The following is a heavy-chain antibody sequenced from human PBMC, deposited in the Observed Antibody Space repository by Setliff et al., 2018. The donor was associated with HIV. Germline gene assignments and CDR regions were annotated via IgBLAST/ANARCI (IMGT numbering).Heavy chain of an antibody. D-gene: IGHD4-17*01. CDR1: GGSISSGSYY. V-gene: IGHV4-61*02. CDR3: AREDGNSGWYFDL. CDR2: IYTSGST. Sequence: SETLSLTCTVSGGSISSGSYYWSWIRQPAGKGLEWIGRIYTSGSTYYNPSLKSRVTMSVDTSKNKFSLKLSSVTAADTAVYYCAREDGNSGWYFDLWGRGTLVTVSS. J-gene: IGHJ2*01.